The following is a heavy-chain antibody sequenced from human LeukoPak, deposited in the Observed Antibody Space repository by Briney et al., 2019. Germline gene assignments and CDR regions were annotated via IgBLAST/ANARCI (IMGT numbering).Heavy chain of an antibody. CDR3: TTDSLRYFDWLGAFDI. CDR2: IKSKTDGGTT. V-gene: IGHV3-15*01. D-gene: IGHD3-9*01. Sequence: GGSLRLSCAASGFTFSNAWMSWVRQAPGKGLEWVGRIKSKTDGGTTDYAAPVKGRFTIPRDDSKNTLYLQMNSLKTEDTAVYYCTTDSLRYFDWLGAFDIWGQGTMVTVSS. CDR1: GFTFSNAW. J-gene: IGHJ3*02.